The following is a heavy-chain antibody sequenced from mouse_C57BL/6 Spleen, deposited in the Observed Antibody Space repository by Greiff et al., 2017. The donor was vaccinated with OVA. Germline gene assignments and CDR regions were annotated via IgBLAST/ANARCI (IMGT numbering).Heavy chain of an antibody. CDR1: GYTFTSSW. CDR2: IDPSDCST. J-gene: IGHJ2*01. Sequence: VQLQQPGAELVKPGASVKLSCKASGYTFTSSWMQWVKQRPGQGLEWIGEIDPSDCSTTYNQKFKGKATLTVDTSSSTAYMKLSTLASADSAVYYCARGRAYTPLFDGWGQGTTLTVSS. D-gene: IGHD3-3*01. V-gene: IGHV1-50*01. CDR3: ARGRAYTPLFDG.